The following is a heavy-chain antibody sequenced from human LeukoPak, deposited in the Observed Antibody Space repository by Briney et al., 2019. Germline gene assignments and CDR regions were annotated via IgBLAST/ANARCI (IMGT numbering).Heavy chain of an antibody. Sequence: ASVKVSCKASGYTFTGYYMHWVRQAPGQGLEWMGWINPNNDDTNYAQKFQGRVTMTRETSINTAYMELSSLRSDDTAMYYCARGDSSSWYYFDYWGQGTLVTVSS. CDR2: INPNNDDT. CDR3: ARGDSSSWYYFDY. V-gene: IGHV1-2*02. J-gene: IGHJ4*02. CDR1: GYTFTGYY. D-gene: IGHD6-13*01.